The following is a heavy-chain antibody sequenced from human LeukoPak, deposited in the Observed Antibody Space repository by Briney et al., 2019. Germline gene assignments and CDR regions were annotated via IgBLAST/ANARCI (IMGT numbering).Heavy chain of an antibody. CDR2: ISGSGDTT. V-gene: IGHV3-23*01. J-gene: IGHJ4*02. CDR1: GLTFSNFA. Sequence: GGSLRLSCAASGLTFSNFAMSWVRQAPGKGLEWVSAISGSGDTTYFADSVKGRFTISRDNFKNTLYVQMNSLRVEDTAVYYCAKGHSAHGTGFDCWGQETLVIVSS. CDR3: AKGHSAHGTGFDC. D-gene: IGHD1-1*01.